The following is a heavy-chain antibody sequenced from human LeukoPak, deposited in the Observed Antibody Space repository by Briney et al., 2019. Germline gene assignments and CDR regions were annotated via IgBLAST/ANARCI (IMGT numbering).Heavy chain of an antibody. CDR3: GRGAGGYCSGGSCYSFDY. D-gene: IGHD2-15*01. CDR2: IAYDGSIK. V-gene: IGHV3-30-3*01. J-gene: IGHJ4*02. Sequence: PGGSLRLSCAASGFTFSSNAMHWVRQAPGKGLEWVEVIAYDGSIKYYAESVRGRFPISRDNSKNTVYLQMNSLRAEDTAVYYCGRGAGGYCSGGSCYSFDYWGQGTLVTVSS. CDR1: GFTFSSNA.